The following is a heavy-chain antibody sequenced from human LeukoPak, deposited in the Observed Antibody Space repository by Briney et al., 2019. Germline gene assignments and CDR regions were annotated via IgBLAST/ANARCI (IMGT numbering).Heavy chain of an antibody. Sequence: PGGSLRLSCAASGFTFSSYAMSWVRQAPGKGLEWVSAISGSGGSTYYADSVKGRFTISRDNSKNTLYLQMNSLRAEDTAVYYCARSMGSAEYFQHWGQGTLVTVSS. CDR2: ISGSGGST. D-gene: IGHD2/OR15-2a*01. CDR3: ARSMGSAEYFQH. J-gene: IGHJ1*01. CDR1: GFTFSSYA. V-gene: IGHV3-23*01.